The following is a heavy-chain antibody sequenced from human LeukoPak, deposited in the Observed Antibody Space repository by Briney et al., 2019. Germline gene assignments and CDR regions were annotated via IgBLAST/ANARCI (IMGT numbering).Heavy chain of an antibody. CDR2: INAGNGNT. V-gene: IGHV1-3*01. D-gene: IGHD6-19*01. CDR3: ARASSIRQWLALGY. CDR1: GYTFTSYA. J-gene: IGHJ4*02. Sequence: GASVKVSCKASGYTFTSYAMHWVRQAPGQRLEWMGWINAGNGNTKYSQKFQGRVTITRDTSASTAYMELSSLRSEDTAVYYCARASSIRQWLALGYWGQGTLVTVSS.